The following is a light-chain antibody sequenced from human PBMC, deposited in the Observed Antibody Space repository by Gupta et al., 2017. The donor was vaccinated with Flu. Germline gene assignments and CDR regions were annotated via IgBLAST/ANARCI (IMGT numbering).Light chain of an antibody. CDR2: WGS. CDR3: RQARQNPPVRT. CDR1: QSLRQSKRYNY. V-gene: IGKV2-28*01. Sequence: DIVMTQSPVSLPVTPGEPASIPCRSSQSLRQSKRYNYLDWYLQKAGQAPQLLSYWGSDRAYGVSDRFRGSGEGTDFRLKISGGEADDVGVYSCRQARQNPPVRTFGQGTKLEIK. J-gene: IGKJ2*02.